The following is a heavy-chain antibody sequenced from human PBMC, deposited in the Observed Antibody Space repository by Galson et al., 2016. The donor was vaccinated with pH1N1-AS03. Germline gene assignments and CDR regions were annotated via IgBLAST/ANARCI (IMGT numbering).Heavy chain of an antibody. CDR3: ARDRGFRPDTFDI. V-gene: IGHV1-18*04. CDR1: GYTFSTYG. CDR2: ISGYDDDT. D-gene: IGHD2-15*01. J-gene: IGHJ3*02. Sequence: SVKVSCKASGYTFSTYGVSWVRQAPGQGLEWMGWISGYDDDTNYARNVAGRVTMTTDKSTSTVYMELRSLRSDDTAVYYCARDRGFRPDTFDIWGQGTWVTGSS.